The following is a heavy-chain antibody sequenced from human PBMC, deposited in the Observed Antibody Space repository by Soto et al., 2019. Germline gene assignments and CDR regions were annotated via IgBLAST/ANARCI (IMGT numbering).Heavy chain of an antibody. CDR2: ILSDGKRT. CDR1: GFTVTTYT. V-gene: IGHV3-30*04. CDR3: VKEGVAVGTTEGGAFHI. D-gene: IGHD1-1*01. J-gene: IGHJ3*02. Sequence: QVQLVESGGDVVQPGRSLRLSCAASGFTVTTYTMHWVRQAPGKGLDWVAVILSDGKRTSYADSVKGRFTMSRDNSKNTVHLQMNRLRAEDTAIYYCVKEGVAVGTTEGGAFHIWGQGTLITVSS.